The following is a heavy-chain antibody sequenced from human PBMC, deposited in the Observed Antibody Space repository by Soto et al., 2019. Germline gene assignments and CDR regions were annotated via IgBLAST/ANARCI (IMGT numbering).Heavy chain of an antibody. CDR2: IIPIFGTA. Sequence: SVKVSCKASGGTFSSYAISWVRQAPGQGLEWMGGIIPIFGTANYAQKFQGRVTITADESTSTAYMELSSLRSEDTAVYYCARSPKYSSSWYVYYYGMDVWGQGTTVIVSS. CDR1: GGTFSSYA. J-gene: IGHJ6*02. V-gene: IGHV1-69*13. CDR3: ARSPKYSSSWYVYYYGMDV. D-gene: IGHD6-13*01.